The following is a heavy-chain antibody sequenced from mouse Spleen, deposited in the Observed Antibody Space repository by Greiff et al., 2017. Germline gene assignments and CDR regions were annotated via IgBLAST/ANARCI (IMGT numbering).Heavy chain of an antibody. CDR1: GFTFSSYA. Sequence: EVQRVESGGGLVKLGGSLKLSCAASGFTFSSYAMSWVRQTPEKRLEWVASISSGGNNTYYPDSVKGRFTISRDNAKNTLYLQMSSLKSEDTAMYYCARHDYGYGDYWGQGTTLTVSS. J-gene: IGHJ2*01. CDR2: ISSGGNNT. V-gene: IGHV5-9-3*01. D-gene: IGHD1-2*01. CDR3: ARHDYGYGDY.